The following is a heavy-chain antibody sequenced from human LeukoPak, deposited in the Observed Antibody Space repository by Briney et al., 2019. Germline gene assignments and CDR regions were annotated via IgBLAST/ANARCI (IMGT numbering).Heavy chain of an antibody. V-gene: IGHV1-8*01. Sequence: GASVKVSCKASGYTFTSYDINWVRQATGQGLEWMGWMNPNSGNTGYAQKFQGRVTMTRNTSISTAYMELSSLRSEDTAVYYCARALSRGYKTYYYYMDVWGKGTTVTVSS. J-gene: IGHJ6*03. CDR2: MNPNSGNT. D-gene: IGHD3-22*01. CDR1: GYTFTSYD. CDR3: ARALSRGYKTYYYYMDV.